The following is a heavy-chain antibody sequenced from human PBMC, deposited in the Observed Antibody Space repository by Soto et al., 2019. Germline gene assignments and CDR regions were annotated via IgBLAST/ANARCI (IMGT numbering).Heavy chain of an antibody. V-gene: IGHV4-31*03. CDR1: GGSISSGGYY. CDR2: IYYSGST. Sequence: SETLSLTCTVSGGSISSGGYYWNWIRQHPGKGLEWIGYIYYSGSTYYNPSLKSRVSISVDTSKNQLSLKLSSVTAADTAVYYCARDHDLIQVAGTGWFDPWGQGTLVTVSS. D-gene: IGHD6-19*01. J-gene: IGHJ5*02. CDR3: ARDHDLIQVAGTGWFDP.